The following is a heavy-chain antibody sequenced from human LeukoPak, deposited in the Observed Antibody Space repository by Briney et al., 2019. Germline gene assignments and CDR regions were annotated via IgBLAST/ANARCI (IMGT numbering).Heavy chain of an antibody. CDR2: INQRRNT. Sequence: SETLSLTCVVYGESFSGYSWSWIRQPPGKGLEWIGEINQRRNTNYNPSLKSRVTISIDTSKNQFSLKLSSVTAADTAVYYCARGQVVAATVFDYWGQGTLVTVSS. J-gene: IGHJ4*02. CDR1: GESFSGYS. V-gene: IGHV4-34*01. CDR3: ARGQVVAATVFDY. D-gene: IGHD2-15*01.